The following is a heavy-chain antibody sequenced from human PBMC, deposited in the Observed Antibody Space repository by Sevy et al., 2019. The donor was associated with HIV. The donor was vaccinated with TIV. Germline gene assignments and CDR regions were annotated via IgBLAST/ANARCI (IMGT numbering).Heavy chain of an antibody. Sequence: GGSLRLSCKASGFIFSRYGVHCVRQAPGKGLEWVASIFNDGKTKYYGDSVKGRFTISRDDSKNTLYLQMDSLRAEDTAVYYCARESGSDWYLDYWGQGTLVTVSS. CDR3: ARESGSDWYLDY. J-gene: IGHJ4*02. D-gene: IGHD2-21*02. CDR2: IFNDGKTK. CDR1: GFIFSRYG. V-gene: IGHV3-33*01.